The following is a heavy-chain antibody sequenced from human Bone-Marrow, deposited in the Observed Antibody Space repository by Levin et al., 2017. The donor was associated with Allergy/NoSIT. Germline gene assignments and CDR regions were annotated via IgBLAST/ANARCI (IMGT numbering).Heavy chain of an antibody. V-gene: IGHV4-59*01. CDR2: LFYSGST. D-gene: IGHD5-12*01. CDR1: GGFIRSNY. CDR3: ARAGEGYSGYVDGFDV. J-gene: IGHJ3*01. Sequence: SETLSLTCTVPGGFIRSNYWSWIRQSPGKGLEWLGFLFYSGSTLYNPSLRSRLTMSVDTSKNQLSLELSSVTAADTAVYYCARAGEGYSGYVDGFDVWGQGTVVTVSS.